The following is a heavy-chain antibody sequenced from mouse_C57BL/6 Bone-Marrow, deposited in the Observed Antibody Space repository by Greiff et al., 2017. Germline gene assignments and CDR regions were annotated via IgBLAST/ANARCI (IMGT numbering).Heavy chain of an antibody. V-gene: IGHV2-5*01. Sequence: VKLVESGPGLVQPSQSLSITCTVSGFSLTSYGVHWVSQSPGKGLEWLGGIWGGGSTAYNAAFMSRLSITKVNSTSQVFFKLNSLQAYDTATYYCAKDSSNYWDIDDWGKGTTVTVSS. CDR1: GFSLTSYG. CDR2: IWGGGST. D-gene: IGHD1-1*01. J-gene: IGHJ1*03. CDR3: AKDSSNYWDIDD.